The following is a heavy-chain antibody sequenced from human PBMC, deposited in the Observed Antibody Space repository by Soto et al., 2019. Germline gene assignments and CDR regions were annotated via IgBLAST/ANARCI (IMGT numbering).Heavy chain of an antibody. CDR2: IYYSGST. J-gene: IGHJ4*02. CDR1: GGSISSYY. Sequence: SETLSLTCTVSGGSISSYYWSWIRQPPGKGLEWIGYIYYSGSTNYNPSLKSRVTIPVDTSKNQFSLKLSSVTAADTAVYYCASYYDFWSGYFDYWGQGTLVTVSS. CDR3: ASYYDFWSGYFDY. V-gene: IGHV4-59*01. D-gene: IGHD3-3*01.